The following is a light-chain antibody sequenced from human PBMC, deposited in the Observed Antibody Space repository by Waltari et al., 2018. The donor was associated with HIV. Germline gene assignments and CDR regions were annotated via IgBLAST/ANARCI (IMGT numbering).Light chain of an antibody. Sequence: QCVLTQHSSASATPARRVTFLCSGSTSALRTYPIYWYHTPPGTSPKLLNYTHTQRPSGVPDRFSGSKSGTSASLAISWLQSEDEANYYCATWDDNLNGWVFGGGTKLTVL. CDR2: THT. CDR1: TSALRTYP. CDR3: ATWDDNLNGWV. V-gene: IGLV1-44*01. J-gene: IGLJ3*02.